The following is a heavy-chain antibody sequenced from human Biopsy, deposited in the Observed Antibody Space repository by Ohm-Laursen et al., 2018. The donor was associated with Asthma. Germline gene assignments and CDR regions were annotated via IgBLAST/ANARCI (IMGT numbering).Heavy chain of an antibody. J-gene: IGHJ4*02. CDR2: INPNSGGT. CDR3: VRDGARIAIFGVGDYFDY. Sequence: ASVKVSCKASGYTFTGYYMHWVRQAPGQGLEWMGWINPNSGGTNYPQKFQGRVTITRDTSASTAYMELSSLRSEDTAVYYCVRDGARIAIFGVGDYFDYWGQGTLVTVSS. V-gene: IGHV1-2*02. CDR1: GYTFTGYY. D-gene: IGHD3-3*01.